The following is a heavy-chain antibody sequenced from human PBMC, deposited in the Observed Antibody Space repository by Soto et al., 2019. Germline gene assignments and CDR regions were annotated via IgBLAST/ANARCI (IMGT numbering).Heavy chain of an antibody. Sequence: EVQLVESGGGLVKPGGSLRLSCAASGFTFSNAWMSWVRQAPGKGLEWVGRIKSKTDGGTTDYAAPVKGRFTISRDDSKNTRYLQMNSLKTEDTAVYYCTTSTLSARWRYYGMDVWGQGTTVTVSS. CDR1: GFTFSNAW. CDR2: IKSKTDGGTT. V-gene: IGHV3-15*01. CDR3: TTSTLSARWRYYGMDV. J-gene: IGHJ6*02.